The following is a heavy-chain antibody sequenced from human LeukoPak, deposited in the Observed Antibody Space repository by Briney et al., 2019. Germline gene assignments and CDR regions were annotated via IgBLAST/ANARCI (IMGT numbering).Heavy chain of an antibody. Sequence: PGWSLRLSCAASGFTFSIYAMHSVRPAPGKGREGVSTITATSSSTSYADSVKGRFTISRDNSKRTLYLQMNSLRAEDTAMYYCAKDPNGDHVCAFDFWGQGTLVTVSS. D-gene: IGHD2-21*02. CDR3: AKDPNGDHVCAFDF. CDR2: ITATSSST. V-gene: IGHV3-23*01. CDR1: GFTFSIYA. J-gene: IGHJ3*01.